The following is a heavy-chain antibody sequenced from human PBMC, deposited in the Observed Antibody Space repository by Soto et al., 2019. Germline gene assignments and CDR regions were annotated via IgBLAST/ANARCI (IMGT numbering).Heavy chain of an antibody. J-gene: IGHJ6*02. D-gene: IGHD6-19*01. CDR1: GYSFTTYW. CDR2: MFPGGSDT. CDR3: ARVPDSSQRTMEG. Sequence: PGESLKISCKGSGYSFTTYWIGWVRQLPGQGLEWMGVMFPGGSDTRYSPSFQGQVTMSADPSTNTAYLEWSSLKAADSAMYYCARVPDSSQRTMEGWRQVTTVTVSS. V-gene: IGHV5-51*01.